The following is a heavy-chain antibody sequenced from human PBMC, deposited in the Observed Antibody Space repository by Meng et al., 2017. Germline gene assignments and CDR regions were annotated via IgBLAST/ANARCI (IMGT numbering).Heavy chain of an antibody. D-gene: IGHD6-6*01. Sequence: QGPLVQAGAELKKPGASVKVSCKASGYTFTSYGISWVRQAPGQGLEWMGWISAYNGNTNYAQKLQGRVTMTTDTSTSTAYMELRSLRSDDTAVYYCARLLRPYSSSSNFDYWGQGTLVTVSS. CDR3: ARLLRPYSSSSNFDY. CDR1: GYTFTSYG. CDR2: ISAYNGNT. V-gene: IGHV1-18*01. J-gene: IGHJ4*02.